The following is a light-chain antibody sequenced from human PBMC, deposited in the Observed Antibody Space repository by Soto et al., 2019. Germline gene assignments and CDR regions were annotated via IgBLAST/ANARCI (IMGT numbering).Light chain of an antibody. CDR2: DVF. Sequence: EIVLTQSPFTLSLSPGESATLSCRASQSVGNHLVWYQQTSGQAPRVLIYDVFTRATGIPTRFSGSGSGTDFTLTINSLEPEDFAVYYCQHRSSLPVSFGQGTRLENK. CDR3: QHRSSLPVS. J-gene: IGKJ5*01. V-gene: IGKV3-11*01. CDR1: QSVGNH.